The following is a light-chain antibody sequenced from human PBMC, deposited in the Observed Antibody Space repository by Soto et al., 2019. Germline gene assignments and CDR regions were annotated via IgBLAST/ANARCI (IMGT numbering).Light chain of an antibody. Sequence: DLQMTQSPSSLSASLGDRVTITCRASQGIGVYLAWFQQKPGNAPKLLIYAASTLQSGVPSRFSGSGSGTDFTLTISSLQPEDVATYYCQKYNSAPLTFGGGTMLEIK. V-gene: IGKV1-27*01. CDR2: AAS. J-gene: IGKJ4*01. CDR1: QGIGVY. CDR3: QKYNSAPLT.